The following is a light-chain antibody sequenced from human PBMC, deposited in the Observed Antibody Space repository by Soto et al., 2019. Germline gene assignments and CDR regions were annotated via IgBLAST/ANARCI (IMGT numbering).Light chain of an antibody. J-gene: IGLJ1*01. CDR2: EVN. Sequence: QSVLTQPPSASGSPGQSVAISCTGTSSDVGGYNYVSWYQQHPGKATKLMIYEVNKRPSGVPDRFSGSKSGNTASLTVSGPQAEDEADYYCSSYAGRSNVFGTGTKVTVL. CDR1: SSDVGGYNY. V-gene: IGLV2-8*01. CDR3: SSYAGRSNV.